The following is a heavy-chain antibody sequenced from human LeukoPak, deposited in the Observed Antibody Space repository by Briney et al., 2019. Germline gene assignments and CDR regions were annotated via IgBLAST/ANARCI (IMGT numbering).Heavy chain of an antibody. Sequence: GGSLRLSCAASGFTVSDNYMSWVRQAPGKGLEWVGFIRSKAYGGTTEYAASVKGRFTISRDDSKSIAYLQMNSLKTEDTAVYYCTRAYYDSSGYYGSKGSDFDYWGQGTLVTVSS. CDR1: GFTVSDNY. V-gene: IGHV3-71*01. CDR3: TRAYYDSSGYYGSKGSDFDY. J-gene: IGHJ4*02. CDR2: IRSKAYGGTT. D-gene: IGHD3-22*01.